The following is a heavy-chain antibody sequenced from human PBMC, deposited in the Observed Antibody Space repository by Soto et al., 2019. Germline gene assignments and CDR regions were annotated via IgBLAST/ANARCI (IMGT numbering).Heavy chain of an antibody. CDR3: TKSVARTGRDY. CDR2: IKQDGSEK. Sequence: EVQLVESGGGLVQPGGSLRLSCAASGFTCSSYWMSWVRQAPGKGLEWVANIKQDGSEKYYVYSVKGRFTISREDAKNSLYLKMNSLRAEDTAVYYCTKSVARTGRDYWGQGTLVTVSS. J-gene: IGHJ4*02. CDR1: GFTCSSYW. V-gene: IGHV3-7*01. D-gene: IGHD6-19*01.